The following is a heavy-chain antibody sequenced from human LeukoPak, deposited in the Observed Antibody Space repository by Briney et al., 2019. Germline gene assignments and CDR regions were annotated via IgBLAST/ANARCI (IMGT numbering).Heavy chain of an antibody. J-gene: IGHJ6*02. CDR3: ARAPGAVAATYYYGMDV. Sequence: GASVKASCKTSGYTFTSYYMHWVRQAPGRGLEWMGIINPSCGSTNYAQKFQGRLTMTRDTYTSTVYMELSSLRSEDTAVYYCARAPGAVAATYYYGMDVWGQGSTVTVSS. D-gene: IGHD6-19*01. V-gene: IGHV1-46*01. CDR1: GYTFTSYY. CDR2: INPSCGST.